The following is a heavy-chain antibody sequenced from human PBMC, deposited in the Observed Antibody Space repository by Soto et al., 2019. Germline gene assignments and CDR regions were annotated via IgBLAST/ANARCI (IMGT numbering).Heavy chain of an antibody. Sequence: GGSLRLSCAASGFTFSSYWMHWVRQAPGKGLVWVSRINSDGSSTSYADSVKGRFTISRDNAKNTLYLQMNSLRAEDTAVYYCASGEHYDFWGGYLLYGMDVWGQGTTVTVSS. CDR1: GFTFSSYW. V-gene: IGHV3-74*01. CDR3: ASGEHYDFWGGYLLYGMDV. CDR2: INSDGSST. D-gene: IGHD3-3*01. J-gene: IGHJ6*02.